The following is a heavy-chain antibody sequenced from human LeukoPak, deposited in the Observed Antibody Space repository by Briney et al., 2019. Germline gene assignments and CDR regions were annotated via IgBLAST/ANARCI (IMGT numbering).Heavy chain of an antibody. J-gene: IGHJ6*03. CDR1: GGTFSSYA. CDR2: IIPIFGTA. CDR3: ARDRYRSGWYNPRYYYYYYMDV. V-gene: IGHV1-69*05. D-gene: IGHD6-19*01. Sequence: SVKVSCKASGGTFSSYAISWVRQAPGQGLEWVGRIIPIFGTANYAQKFQGRVTITTDESTSTAYMELSSLRSEDTAVYYCARDRYRSGWYNPRYYYYYYMDVWGKGTTVTVSS.